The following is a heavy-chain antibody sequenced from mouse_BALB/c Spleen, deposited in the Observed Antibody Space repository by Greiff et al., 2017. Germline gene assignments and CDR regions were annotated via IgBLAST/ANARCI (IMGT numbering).Heavy chain of an antibody. J-gene: IGHJ2*01. V-gene: IGHV5-6-4*01. CDR2: ISSGGSYT. D-gene: IGHD2-3*01. Sequence: EVKLVESGGGLVKPGGSLKLSCAASGFTFSSYTMSWVRQTPEKRLEWVATISSGGSYTYYPDSVKGRFTISRDNAKNTLYLQMSSLKSEDTAMYYCTTQVTFYDGYYGCDYWGQGTTLTVSS. CDR1: GFTFSSYT. CDR3: TTQVTFYDGYYGCDY.